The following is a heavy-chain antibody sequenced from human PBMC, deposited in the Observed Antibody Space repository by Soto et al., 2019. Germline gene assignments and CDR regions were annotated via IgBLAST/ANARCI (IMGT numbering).Heavy chain of an antibody. Sequence: SETLSLTCTVTGGSMSSGDYYWTWIRQHPGKGLEWIGYINYRGSLYYNPSLKSRVSMSVVTSKNQFSLNMSSVTAADTAVYYCARELPKRQGRNMDVWGQGTTVTVSS. V-gene: IGHV4-31*03. CDR2: INYRGSL. J-gene: IGHJ6*02. D-gene: IGHD1-1*01. CDR1: GGSMSSGDYY. CDR3: ARELPKRQGRNMDV.